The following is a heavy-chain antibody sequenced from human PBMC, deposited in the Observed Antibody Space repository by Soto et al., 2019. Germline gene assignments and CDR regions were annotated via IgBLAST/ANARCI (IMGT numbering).Heavy chain of an antibody. CDR2: ISSSSNYI. Sequence: GGSLRLSCEASGFTFSYYTMNWVRQAPGKGLEWVSSISSSSNYIYYADSVRGRFTISRDNSKNTLYLQMNSLRVEDTAVYYCAKKVPGSNPLDSWGQGALVTVSS. J-gene: IGHJ4*02. D-gene: IGHD1-1*01. V-gene: IGHV3-21*04. CDR3: AKKVPGSNPLDS. CDR1: GFTFSYYT.